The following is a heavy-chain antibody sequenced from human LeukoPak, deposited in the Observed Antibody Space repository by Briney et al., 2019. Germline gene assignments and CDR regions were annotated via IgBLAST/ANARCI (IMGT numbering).Heavy chain of an antibody. CDR3: AKDLPAPYFDS. J-gene: IGHJ4*02. CDR1: GFTFSNYG. Sequence: GGSLRLSCAASGFTFSNYGMHWVRQAPGKGLEWVAFIRSDGSTKYYADSVKGRFTVSRDNSKDTLYLQMNGLRAEDTALFYCAKDLPAPYFDSWGQGTLVTVPS. V-gene: IGHV3-30*02. D-gene: IGHD1-14*01. CDR2: IRSDGSTK.